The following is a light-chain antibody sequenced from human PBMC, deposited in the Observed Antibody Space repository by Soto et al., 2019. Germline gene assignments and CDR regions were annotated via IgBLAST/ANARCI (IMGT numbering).Light chain of an antibody. CDR1: QGIGTS. V-gene: IGKV1-17*03. Sequence: DIQITQSPSAMSASAGDRVTITCRASQGIGTSLAWFQHKPGKAPKRLIYAASTLQSGVPSRFSGSGSGTGFTLTISSLQPEDFATYYCQQRHSYPITFGQGTRLEIK. CDR3: QQRHSYPIT. J-gene: IGKJ5*01. CDR2: AAS.